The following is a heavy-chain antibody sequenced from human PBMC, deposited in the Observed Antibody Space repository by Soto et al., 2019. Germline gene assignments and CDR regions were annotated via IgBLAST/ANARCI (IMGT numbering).Heavy chain of an antibody. Sequence: QVQLVQSGAEVKKPGSSVKVSCKASGGTFSSYAISWVRQAPGQGLEWMGGIMPIFGTANYAQKFQGRVTITADESTITAYMELSSLRSEDTAVYYCAREEDYYDSSGWADYWGQGTLVTVSS. J-gene: IGHJ4*02. D-gene: IGHD3-22*01. CDR3: AREEDYYDSSGWADY. V-gene: IGHV1-69*01. CDR1: GGTFSSYA. CDR2: IMPIFGTA.